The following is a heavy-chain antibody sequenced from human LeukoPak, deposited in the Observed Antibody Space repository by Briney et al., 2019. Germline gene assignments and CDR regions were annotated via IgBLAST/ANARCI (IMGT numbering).Heavy chain of an antibody. D-gene: IGHD3-16*02. CDR3: ARASYVWGSYRTFDY. CDR1: GGSFSGYY. V-gene: IGHV4-34*01. CDR2: INHSGST. J-gene: IGHJ4*02. Sequence: SETLSLTCAVYGGSFSGYYWSWIRQPPGKGLEWIGEINHSGSTNYNPSLKSRVTISVDTSKNQFSLKLSSVTAADTAVYYCARASYVWGSYRTFDYWGQGTLVTVSS.